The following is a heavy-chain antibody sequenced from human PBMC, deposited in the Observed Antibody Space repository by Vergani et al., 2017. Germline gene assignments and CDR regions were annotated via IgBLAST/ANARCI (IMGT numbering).Heavy chain of an antibody. CDR2: IYSTGST. Sequence: QVQLEESGPGLVKPSETLSLTCTVSGGSFNTYYRRWIRQSPGKGLEWIGHIYSTGSTNYNPSLNSRVTMSVDTSKNQFSLKLRSVTAADTAVDFCARVMYRDEASTGYRLEGIDIWGQGTTVT. V-gene: IGHV4-59*13. D-gene: IGHD3-9*01. CDR1: GGSFNTYY. CDR3: ARVMYRDEASTGYRLEGIDI. J-gene: IGHJ6*02.